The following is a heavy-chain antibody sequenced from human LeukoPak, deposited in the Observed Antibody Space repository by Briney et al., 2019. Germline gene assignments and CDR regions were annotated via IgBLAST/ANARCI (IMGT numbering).Heavy chain of an antibody. Sequence: GGSLRLSCAASGFTFSSYAMHWVRQAPGKGLEWVAVISYDGSNKYYADSVKGRFTISRDNSKNTLYLQMNSLRAEDTAVYYCARDRGVTAMVPVCDYWGQGTLVTVSS. CDR1: GFTFSSYA. D-gene: IGHD5-18*01. CDR2: ISYDGSNK. J-gene: IGHJ4*02. CDR3: ARDRGVTAMVPVCDY. V-gene: IGHV3-30-3*01.